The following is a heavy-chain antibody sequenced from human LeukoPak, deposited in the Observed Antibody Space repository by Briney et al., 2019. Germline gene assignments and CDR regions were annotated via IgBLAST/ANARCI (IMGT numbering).Heavy chain of an antibody. CDR1: GFTFSSYA. Sequence: GGSLRLSCAASGFTFSSYAMDGVRQAPGKGPEWVAVISYDGSNKYYADSVKGRFAIYRDNSKNTRYLQMNRLRAEDTAVYYWASTTSGFDAFDIWAQETRDTVSS. J-gene: IGHJ3*02. CDR3: ASTTSGFDAFDI. V-gene: IGHV3-30*01. CDR2: ISYDGSNK. D-gene: IGHD6-19*01.